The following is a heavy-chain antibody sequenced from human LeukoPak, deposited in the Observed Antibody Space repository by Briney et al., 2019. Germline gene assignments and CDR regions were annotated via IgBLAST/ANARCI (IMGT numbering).Heavy chain of an antibody. Sequence: SDTLSLTCTVSGGSISSSSYYWGWIRQPPGKGLEWIGSIYYSGSTYYNPSLKSRVTISVGTSKNQFSLKLSSVTAADTAVYYCARRNLTYYYGSGKFDAFDIWGQGTMVTVSS. J-gene: IGHJ3*02. D-gene: IGHD3-10*01. CDR3: ARRNLTYYYGSGKFDAFDI. CDR1: GGSISSSSYY. V-gene: IGHV4-39*01. CDR2: IYYSGST.